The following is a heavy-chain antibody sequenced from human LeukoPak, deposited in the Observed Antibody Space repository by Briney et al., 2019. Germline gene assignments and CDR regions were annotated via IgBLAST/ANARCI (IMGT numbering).Heavy chain of an antibody. Sequence: ASVTVSCKLSGNTLRELPIQWVRQAGGKGLEWMAGFDPENAEIVYAQKFQGRVTMTEDTSTNTAYMELTSLTSGDTALYYCATRGSDFWSGFDYWGQGTQVTVSS. J-gene: IGHJ4*02. CDR3: ATRGSDFWSGFDY. CDR1: GNTLRELP. V-gene: IGHV1-24*01. CDR2: FDPENAEI. D-gene: IGHD3-3*01.